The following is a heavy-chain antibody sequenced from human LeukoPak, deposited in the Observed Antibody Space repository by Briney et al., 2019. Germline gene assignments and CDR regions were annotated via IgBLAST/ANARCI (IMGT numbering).Heavy chain of an antibody. CDR2: IYSGGNT. CDR3: ARNYYDSSSYRN. Sequence: GGSLRLSCAASGFTFSSYWMNWARQAPGKGLEWVSVIYSGGNTYYADSVKGRFTISRDNSKNTLYLQMNSLRAEDTAVYYCARNYYDSSSYRNWGQGTLVTVSS. J-gene: IGHJ4*02. CDR1: GFTFSSYW. V-gene: IGHV3-53*01. D-gene: IGHD3-22*01.